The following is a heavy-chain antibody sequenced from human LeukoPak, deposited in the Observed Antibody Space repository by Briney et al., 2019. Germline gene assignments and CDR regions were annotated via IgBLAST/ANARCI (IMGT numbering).Heavy chain of an antibody. V-gene: IGHV4-4*07. CDR3: ARARVATSPEYYYYYYMDV. D-gene: IGHD5-12*01. J-gene: IGHJ6*03. CDR2: IYTSGST. CDR1: GGSISSYY. Sequence: SETLSLTCTVSGGSISSYYWSWIRQPAGKGLEWIGRIYTSGSTNYNPSLKSRVTMSVDTSKNQFSLKLSSVTAADTAVYYCARARVATSPEYYYYYYMDVWGKGTTVTISS.